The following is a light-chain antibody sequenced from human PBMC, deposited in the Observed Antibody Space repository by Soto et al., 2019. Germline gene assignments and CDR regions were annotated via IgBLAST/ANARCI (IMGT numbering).Light chain of an antibody. J-gene: IGKJ1*01. CDR1: QSISSW. CDR2: TAS. V-gene: IGKV1-5*01. CDR3: QHYNSYSEA. Sequence: DIQITQAPSTLSASVANRVTITCRASQSISSWLAWYQQKPGAVPKLLIHTASTLQSGVPSRFSGSGYGTEFNLTISSLQTDDFATYYCQHYNSYSEAFGQGTKVDIK.